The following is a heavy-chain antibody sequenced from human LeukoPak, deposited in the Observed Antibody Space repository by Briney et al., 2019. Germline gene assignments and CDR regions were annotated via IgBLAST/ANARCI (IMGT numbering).Heavy chain of an antibody. CDR2: FDPEVGET. D-gene: IGHD6-19*01. V-gene: IGHV1-24*01. J-gene: IGHJ4*02. Sequence: PWASVKLSCKVSGYTLTGLSMRWVRQAPGKGLEWMAGFDPEVGETIYAQKFQGRVTMTEHTSTDTAYMGLSSLRSEDTAVYYCATVPLGYSSGWYSFDYWGQGTLVTVSS. CDR3: ATVPLGYSSGWYSFDY. CDR1: GYTLTGLS.